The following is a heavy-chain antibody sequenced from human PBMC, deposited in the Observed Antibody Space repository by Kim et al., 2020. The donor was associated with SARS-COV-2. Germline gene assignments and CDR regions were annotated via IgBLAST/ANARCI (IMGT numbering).Heavy chain of an antibody. D-gene: IGHD6-19*01. J-gene: IGHJ6*02. CDR3: ARTQGGGWYPPPYYYYGMDV. Sequence: ASVKVSCKASGYTFTSYYMHWVRQAPGQGLEWMGIINPSGGSTSYAQKFQGRVTMTRDTSTSTVYMELSSLRSEDTAVYYCARTQGGGWYPPPYYYYGMDVWGQGTTVTVSS. CDR1: GYTFTSYY. V-gene: IGHV1-46*01. CDR2: INPSGGST.